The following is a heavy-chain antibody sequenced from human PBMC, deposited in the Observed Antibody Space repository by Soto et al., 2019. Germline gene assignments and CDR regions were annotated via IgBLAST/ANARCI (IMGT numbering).Heavy chain of an antibody. Sequence: QVQLVQSGAEVKKPGSSVKVSCKASGGTFSSYTISWVRQAPGQGLEWMGRIIPILGIANYAQKFQGRVTXTXXKSTSTAYMELSRLRSEDTDVYYCARDNGSGWGPIWGQGTMVTVSS. CDR3: ARDNGSGWGPI. D-gene: IGHD6-19*01. V-gene: IGHV1-69*08. CDR1: GGTFSSYT. CDR2: IIPILGIA. J-gene: IGHJ3*02.